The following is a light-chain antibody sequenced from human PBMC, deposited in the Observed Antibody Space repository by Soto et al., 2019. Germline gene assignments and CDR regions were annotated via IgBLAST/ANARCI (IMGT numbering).Light chain of an antibody. CDR3: SSFTSSSTLVV. Sequence: QSALTQPASVSGSPGQSITISCTGTSSDIGDYNYVSWYQQHPGKAPKLMIYEVNNRPSGVSNRFSGSKSGNTASLTISGLQAEDEAEYYCSSFTSSSTLVVFGTGTKVTVL. CDR2: EVN. V-gene: IGLV2-14*01. CDR1: SSDIGDYNY. J-gene: IGLJ1*01.